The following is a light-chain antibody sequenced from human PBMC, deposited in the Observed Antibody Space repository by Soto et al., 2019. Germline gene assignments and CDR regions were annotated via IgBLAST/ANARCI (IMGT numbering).Light chain of an antibody. Sequence: DIQLTQSPSSLSASVGDRVTITCRASQPISSFLNWYQQKLGRAPKLLIYTTSTLQSGVPSRFSGSGSGTHFTLTITNLQPEDFATYYCQQSYSTPPITFGQGTRLDVK. J-gene: IGKJ5*01. CDR2: TTS. CDR3: QQSYSTPPIT. CDR1: QPISSF. V-gene: IGKV1-39*01.